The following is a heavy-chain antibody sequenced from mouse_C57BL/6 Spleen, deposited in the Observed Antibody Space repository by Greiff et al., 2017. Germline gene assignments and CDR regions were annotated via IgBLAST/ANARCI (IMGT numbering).Heavy chain of an antibody. J-gene: IGHJ4*01. V-gene: IGHV2-6-1*01. CDR3: ARQVYCDGSSYGAMDY. CDR2: IWSDGST. CDR1: GFSLTSYG. Sequence: VQLQQSGPGLVAPSQSLSITCTVSGFSLTSYGVHWVRQPPGKGLEWLVVIWSDGSTTYNSALKSRLSISKDNTRSQVFLQMNSHQTDDTAMYYGARQVYCDGSSYGAMDYWGQGTSVTVSS. D-gene: IGHD1-1*01.